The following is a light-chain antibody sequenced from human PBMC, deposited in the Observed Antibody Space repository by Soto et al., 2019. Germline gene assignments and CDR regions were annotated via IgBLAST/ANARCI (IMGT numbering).Light chain of an antibody. Sequence: EIVLTQSPATLSLSPGERATLSCGASQSVSNFLAWYQQKPGQAPRLLIYDASNRATGIPARFSGSGSGTDFTLTIRSLEPEDFAIYYCQQRANWPLTTFGHGTRLEI. J-gene: IGKJ5*01. V-gene: IGKV3-11*01. CDR2: DAS. CDR1: QSVSNF. CDR3: QQRANWPLTT.